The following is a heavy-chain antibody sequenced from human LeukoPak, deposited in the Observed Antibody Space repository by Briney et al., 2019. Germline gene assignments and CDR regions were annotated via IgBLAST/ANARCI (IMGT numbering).Heavy chain of an antibody. V-gene: IGHV3-21*01. CDR2: ISSSSSYI. CDR1: GFTFSSYS. CDR3: ARDDVHTAMVLDY. J-gene: IGHJ4*02. D-gene: IGHD5-18*01. Sequence: GGSLRFFCAASGFTFSSYSMNWVRQAPGKGLEWVSSISSSSSYIYYADSVKGRFTISRDNAKNSLYLQMNSLRAEDTAVYYCARDDVHTAMVLDYWGQGTLVTVSS.